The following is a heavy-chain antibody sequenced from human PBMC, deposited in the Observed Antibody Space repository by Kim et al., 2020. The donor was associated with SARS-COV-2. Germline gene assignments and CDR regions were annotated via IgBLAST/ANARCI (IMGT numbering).Heavy chain of an antibody. CDR3: ARGTYYYDSSGYYSDY. J-gene: IGHJ4*02. CDR2: ISAYNGNT. CDR1: GYTFTSYG. Sequence: ASVKVSCKASGYTFTSYGISWVRQAPGQGLEWMGWISAYNGNTNYAQKLQGRVTMTTDTSTSTAYMELRSLRSDDTAVYYCARGTYYYDSSGYYSDYWGQGTLVTVSS. D-gene: IGHD3-22*01. V-gene: IGHV1-18*04.